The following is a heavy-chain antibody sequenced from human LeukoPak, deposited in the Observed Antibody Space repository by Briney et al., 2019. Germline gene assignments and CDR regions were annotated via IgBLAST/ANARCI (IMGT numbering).Heavy chain of an antibody. CDR1: GGSFSGYY. J-gene: IGHJ6*03. Sequence: SETLSLTCAVYGGSFSGYYWSWIRQPPGKGLEWIGEINHSGSTNYNPSLKSRVTISVDTSKNQFSLKLSSVTAADTAVYYCASQRGFFGYYYYMDVWGKGTTVTVSS. CDR3: ASQRGFFGYYYYMDV. CDR2: INHSGST. D-gene: IGHD3-3*01. V-gene: IGHV4-34*01.